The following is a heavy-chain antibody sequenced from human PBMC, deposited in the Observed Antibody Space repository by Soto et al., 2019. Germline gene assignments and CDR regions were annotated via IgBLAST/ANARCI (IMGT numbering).Heavy chain of an antibody. CDR1: GFTFSSYA. Sequence: EVQLLESGGGLVQPGGSLRLSCAASGFTFSSYAMSWVRQAPGKGLEWVSAISGSGGSTYYADSVKGRFTISIDNSKNKLYLQINSLRAYDTAVYYCAKDVTYGDGAFDYYYYGMDVWGQGTTVTVSS. CDR2: ISGSGGST. J-gene: IGHJ6*02. CDR3: AKDVTYGDGAFDYYYYGMDV. V-gene: IGHV3-23*01. D-gene: IGHD4-17*01.